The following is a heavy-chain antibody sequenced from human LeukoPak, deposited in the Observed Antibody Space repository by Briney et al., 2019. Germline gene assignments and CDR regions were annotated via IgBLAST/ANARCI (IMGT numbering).Heavy chain of an antibody. J-gene: IGHJ6*03. CDR2: ISDSGGKT. Sequence: GGSLRLSCAVSGITLSNYGMSWVRQAPGKGLEWVAGISDSGGKTNYADSVKGRFTISRDNAKNLLFLQMTSLRAADTALYYCVKGHCSSSSCFPNYYYYMDVWGTGTTVTVSS. CDR3: VKGHCSSSSCFPNYYYYMDV. D-gene: IGHD2-15*01. CDR1: GITLSNYG. V-gene: IGHV3-23*01.